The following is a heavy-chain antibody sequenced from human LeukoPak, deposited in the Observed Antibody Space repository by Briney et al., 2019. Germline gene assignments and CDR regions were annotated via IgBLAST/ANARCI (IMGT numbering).Heavy chain of an antibody. Sequence: GGSLRLSCAASGFTVSSNYMSWVRQAPGKGLEWVSIIYSGDRTYHADSVKGRFTISRDNSKSTLYLQMNSLRAEDTAVYYCAKSYVWFGEYHPIDYWGQGTLVTVSS. J-gene: IGHJ4*02. CDR1: GFTVSSNY. D-gene: IGHD3-10*01. CDR2: IYSGDRT. V-gene: IGHV3-66*01. CDR3: AKSYVWFGEYHPIDY.